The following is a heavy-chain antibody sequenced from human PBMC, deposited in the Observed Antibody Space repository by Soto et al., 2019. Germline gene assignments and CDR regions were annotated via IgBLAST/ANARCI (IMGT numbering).Heavy chain of an antibody. CDR1: GGSISSYY. J-gene: IGHJ6*02. CDR3: ARGDYYDSSGYYDPDYYYYYGMDV. CDR2: IYYSGST. V-gene: IGHV4-59*08. D-gene: IGHD3-22*01. Sequence: SETLSLTCTVSGGSISSYYWSWIRQPPGKGLEWIGYIYYSGSTNYNPSLKSRVTISVDTSKNQFSLKLSSVTAADTAVYYCARGDYYDSSGYYDPDYYYYYGMDVWGQGTTVTVSS.